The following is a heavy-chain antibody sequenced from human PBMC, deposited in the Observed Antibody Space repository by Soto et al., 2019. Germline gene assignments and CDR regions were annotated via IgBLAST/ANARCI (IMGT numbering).Heavy chain of an antibody. Sequence: PGESLKISCTGSGNSFTSYWIGWVRQMPGKGLEWMGIIYLGDSNTKYSPTFQGQVTISADRSTSTAYLQWSSLKASDTAMYSCARQEYCSSTSCYKVDSWGQGTLVTVSS. CDR1: GNSFTSYW. CDR2: IYLGDSNT. D-gene: IGHD2-2*02. J-gene: IGHJ4*02. CDR3: ARQEYCSSTSCYKVDS. V-gene: IGHV5-51*01.